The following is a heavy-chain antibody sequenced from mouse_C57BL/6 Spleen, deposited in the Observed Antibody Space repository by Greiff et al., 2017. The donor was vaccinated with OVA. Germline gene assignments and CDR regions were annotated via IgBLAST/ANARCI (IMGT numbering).Heavy chain of an antibody. CDR1: GYTFTSYW. D-gene: IGHD2-4*01. Sequence: VQGVESGAELAKPGASVKLSCKASGYTFTSYWMHWVKQRPGQGLEWIGYINPSSGYTKYNQKFKDKATLTADKSSSTAYMQLSSLTYEDSAVYYCARYDYDVGAMDYWGQGTSVTVSS. CDR3: ARYDYDVGAMDY. J-gene: IGHJ4*01. CDR2: INPSSGYT. V-gene: IGHV1-7*01.